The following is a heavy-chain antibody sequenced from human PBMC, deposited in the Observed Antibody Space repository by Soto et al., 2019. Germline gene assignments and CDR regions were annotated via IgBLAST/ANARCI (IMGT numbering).Heavy chain of an antibody. CDR2: IYYSGST. D-gene: IGHD3-10*01. J-gene: IGHJ5*01. CDR1: GGSISSYY. Sequence: SETLSLTCTVSGGSISSYYWSWIRQPPGKGLEWIGYIYYSGSTNYNPSLKSRVTISVDTSKNQFSLKLSSVTAADTAVYYCARSPEWFGELLLRFDSWGQGTLVTVSS. CDR3: ARSPEWFGELLLRFDS. V-gene: IGHV4-59*01.